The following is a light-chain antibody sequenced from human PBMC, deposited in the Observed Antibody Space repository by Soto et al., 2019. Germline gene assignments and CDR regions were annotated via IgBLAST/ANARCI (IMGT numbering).Light chain of an antibody. CDR1: SSDVGGYNY. J-gene: IGLJ2*01. CDR3: SSYTSSSKGV. CDR2: DVS. Sequence: QSALTQPASVSGSPGQSITISCTGTSSDVGGYNYVSWYQQHPGKAPKLMIYDVSNRPSGVSNRFSGSKSGNTASLNISGLQAEDEADYYCSSYTSSSKGVFGGGTKLTV. V-gene: IGLV2-14*01.